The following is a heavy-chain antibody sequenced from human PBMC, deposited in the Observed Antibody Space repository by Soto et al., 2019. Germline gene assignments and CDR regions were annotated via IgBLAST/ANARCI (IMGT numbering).Heavy chain of an antibody. CDR3: VLGREWGVDWFYFEP. V-gene: IGHV3-48*03. D-gene: IGHD3-9*01. CDR2: MTGRGTSI. CDR1: GFTFHNYE. Sequence: EVRLVESGGTLVQPGGSLRLSCAASGFTFHNYEMNWVRQAPGKGLEWISYMTGRGTSIHYADSVRGRFTISRDNARRSLFLQMNHLRVDDTGVYYCVLGREWGVDWFYFEPWGQGTLVTVSS. J-gene: IGHJ5*02.